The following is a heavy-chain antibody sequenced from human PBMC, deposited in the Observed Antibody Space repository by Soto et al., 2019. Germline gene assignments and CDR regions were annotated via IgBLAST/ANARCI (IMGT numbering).Heavy chain of an antibody. CDR1: GFTFTSYW. J-gene: IGHJ6*02. Sequence: EVRLVESGGGLVQPGGSLRLSCVASGFTFTSYWMSWGRQAPGKGLEWVANIKGDGSEKKYVDSVKGRFTISRDNANNSVYLQMNSLRAEDTALYYCGRDEVRNGVGVWGQGTTVTVSS. CDR3: GRDEVRNGVGV. V-gene: IGHV3-7*01. CDR2: IKGDGSEK.